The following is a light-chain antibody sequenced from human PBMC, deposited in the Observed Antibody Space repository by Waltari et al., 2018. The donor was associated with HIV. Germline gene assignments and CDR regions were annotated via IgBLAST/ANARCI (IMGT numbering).Light chain of an antibody. CDR1: SGSIASNS. V-gene: IGLV6-57*03. CDR2: EDD. Sequence: FMLTQPPSVSESPGKTVTISCTPSSGSIASNSVQWYQQRPGSAPTTLIYEDDQRPSGVPDRFSGSIDTSSNSASLTISGLKTEDEADYYCQSFDTSNQWIFGGGTKLTVL. CDR3: QSFDTSNQWI. J-gene: IGLJ2*01.